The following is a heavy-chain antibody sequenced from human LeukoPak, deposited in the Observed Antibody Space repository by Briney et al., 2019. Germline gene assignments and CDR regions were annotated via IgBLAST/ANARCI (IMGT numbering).Heavy chain of an antibody. V-gene: IGHV4-39*01. Sequence: SETLSLXCTVSGGSNSSSSYYWGWSRQPPGKGLEWIGSIYYSGITYYNPSLKSRITISVDTSKNQFSLKLSSVTAADTAVYYCARLDPPMVVTPIDYWGQGTLVTVSS. CDR3: ARLDPPMVVTPIDY. D-gene: IGHD4-23*01. J-gene: IGHJ4*02. CDR1: GGSNSSSSYY. CDR2: IYYSGIT.